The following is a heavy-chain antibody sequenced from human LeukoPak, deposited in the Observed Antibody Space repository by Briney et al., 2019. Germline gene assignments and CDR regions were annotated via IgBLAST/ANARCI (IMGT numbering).Heavy chain of an antibody. CDR1: RYTFTGYY. CDR2: INPNSCGT. V-gene: IGHV1-2*02. CDR3: ARDIYCRGIKCYAFDP. J-gene: IGHJ5*02. Sequence: ASVKVSCKPSRYTFTGYYMHWGRQAPGQGLEWMGWINPNSCGTNYAQKFQGRVTMTRDTSITTAYMELSRLRADDTAVYFCARDIYCRGIKCYAFDPWGKGTLVSVSS. D-gene: IGHD2-2*01.